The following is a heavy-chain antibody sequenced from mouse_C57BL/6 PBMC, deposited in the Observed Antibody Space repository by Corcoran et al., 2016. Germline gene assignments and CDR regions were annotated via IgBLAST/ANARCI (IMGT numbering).Heavy chain of an antibody. D-gene: IGHD1-1*01. CDR2: INPNNGGT. J-gene: IGHJ1*03. CDR3: ALLTTVDWYFDV. V-gene: IGHV1-26*01. Sequence: EVQLQQSGPELVKPGASVKISCKASGYTFTDYYMNWVKQSHGKSLEWIGDINPNNGGTSYNQKFKGKATLTVDKSSSTAYMELRSLTSEDSAVYYCALLTTVDWYFDVWGTGTTVTVSS. CDR1: GYTFTDYY.